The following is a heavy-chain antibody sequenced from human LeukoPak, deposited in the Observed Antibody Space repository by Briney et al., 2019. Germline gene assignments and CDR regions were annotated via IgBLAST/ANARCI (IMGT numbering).Heavy chain of an antibody. CDR2: LFSGGAT. J-gene: IGHJ4*02. D-gene: IGHD3-22*01. CDR1: GFTVSSTF. Sequence: GGSLRLSCAASGFTVSSTFMSWVRQAPGKGLEWVSILFSGGATYYADSVKGRFTISRDNAKNSLYLQMNSLRGEDTAVYYCARDRYDSSHYYHYWGQGTLVTVSA. CDR3: ARDRYDSSHYYHY. V-gene: IGHV3-66*01.